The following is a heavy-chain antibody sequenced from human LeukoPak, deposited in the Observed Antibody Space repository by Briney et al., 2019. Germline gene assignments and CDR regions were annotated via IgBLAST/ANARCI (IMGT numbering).Heavy chain of an antibody. V-gene: IGHV3-48*03. Sequence: PGGSLRLSCTASGFTFSSYEVNWVRQAPGKGLEWVSYISSSGSTIYYADSVKGRFTISRDNAKNSLYLQMNSLRAEDTAVYYCARGSTTGTFDYWGQGTLVTVSS. D-gene: IGHD1-1*01. CDR1: GFTFSSYE. CDR2: ISSSGSTI. J-gene: IGHJ4*02. CDR3: ARGSTTGTFDY.